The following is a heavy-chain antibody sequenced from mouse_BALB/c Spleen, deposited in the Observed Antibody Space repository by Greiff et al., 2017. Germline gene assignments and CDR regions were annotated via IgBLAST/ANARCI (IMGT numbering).Heavy chain of an antibody. J-gene: IGHJ2*01. Sequence: QVQLQQSGPGLVAPSQSLSISCTVSGFSFTSYGVHWVRQPPGQGLEWLGVIWAGGSTNYNSALMSRLSTSKDNSKSQVFLKMNSLQTDDTAMYYCARKYNHYCGSHSIDYWGQGTTVTVSS. CDR1: GFSFTSYG. CDR2: IWAGGST. V-gene: IGHV2-9*02. D-gene: IGHD1-1*01. CDR3: ARKYNHYCGSHSIDY.